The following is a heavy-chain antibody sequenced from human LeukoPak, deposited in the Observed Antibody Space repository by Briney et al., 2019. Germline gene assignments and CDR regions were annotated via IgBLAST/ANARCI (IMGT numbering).Heavy chain of an antibody. CDR3: ARGRCRNSGCRPYFDY. J-gene: IGHJ4*02. CDR1: GDSISSYY. V-gene: IGHV4-59*01. CDR2: IYYSEST. Sequence: SETLSLTCTVSGDSISSYYWSWIRQPPGKGLEWIGYIYYSESTNYNPSLKSRVTISTDTSKSQFSLNLRSVTAEDTGIYYCARGRCRNSGCRPYFDYWGQGTQVTVS. D-gene: IGHD2/OR15-2a*01.